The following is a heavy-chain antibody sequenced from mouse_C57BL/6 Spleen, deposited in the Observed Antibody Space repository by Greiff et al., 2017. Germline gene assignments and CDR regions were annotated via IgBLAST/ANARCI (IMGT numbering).Heavy chain of an antibody. D-gene: IGHD2-4*01. CDR1: GYAFTNYL. V-gene: IGHV1-54*01. J-gene: IGHJ4*01. CDR2: INPGSGGT. CDR3: AREGYDYDLYAMDY. Sequence: VKLMESGAELVRPGTSVKVSCKASGYAFTNYLIEWVKQRPGQGLEGIGVINPGSGGTNYNEQFKGKATLTADKSSSTAYMQLSSLTSEDSAVYFCAREGYDYDLYAMDYWGQGTSATVSS.